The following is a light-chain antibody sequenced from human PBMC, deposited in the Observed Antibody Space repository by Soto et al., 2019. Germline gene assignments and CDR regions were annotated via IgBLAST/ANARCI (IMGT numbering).Light chain of an antibody. CDR3: SSYTLTPTL. Sequence: QSVLTQPASVSGSPGQSITISCTGGLGIYNYVSWYQQHPGRIPKLLIYEVSNRPSGIPDRFSGSKSGDTASLTISGLQTEDAADYYCSSYTLTPTLFGGGTKVTVL. V-gene: IGLV2-14*01. CDR1: LGIYNY. CDR2: EVS. J-gene: IGLJ2*01.